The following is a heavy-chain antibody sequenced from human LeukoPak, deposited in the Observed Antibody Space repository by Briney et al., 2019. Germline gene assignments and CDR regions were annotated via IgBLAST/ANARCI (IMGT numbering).Heavy chain of an antibody. CDR1: GYSFSSYW. D-gene: IGHD3-10*01. Sequence: GESLKISCKGSGYSFSSYWIGWVRQMPGKGLEWMGIIYPGHSDTKYSPSFQGQVTISADKSISTAYLQWSSLKASDTAMYYCARNYYYASGTISAFDIWGQGTMVTVSS. CDR3: ARNYYYASGTISAFDI. J-gene: IGHJ3*02. V-gene: IGHV5-51*01. CDR2: IYPGHSDT.